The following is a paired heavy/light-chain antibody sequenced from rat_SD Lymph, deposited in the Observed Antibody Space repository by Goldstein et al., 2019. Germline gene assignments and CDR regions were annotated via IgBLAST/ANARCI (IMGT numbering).Light chain of an antibody. Sequence: EIVLTQSPTTMAASPGEKVTLTCLASSSVNYIYWYQQKSSASPKLLIYYTSSLASGVPDRFSGSGSGTSYSLTISSMEAEDAAIYYCLQLTSTPFTFGSGTKLEIK. CDR3: LQLTSTPFT. J-gene: IGKJ4*01. CDR2: YTS. V-gene: IGKV4S13*01. CDR1: SSVNY.
Heavy chain of an antibody. CDR2: ISYEGSST. D-gene: IGHD1-11*01. CDR3: ARHEEAAFAY. V-gene: IGHV5-22*01. Sequence: EVQLVESGGGLVQPGRSMKLSCAASGFTFSDYYMAWVRQAPKKGLEWVASISYEGSSTYYGDSVKGRFTISRDNAKSTLYLQMNSLRSEDTATYYCARHEEAAFAYWGQGTLVTVSS. CDR1: GFTFSDYY. J-gene: IGHJ3*01.